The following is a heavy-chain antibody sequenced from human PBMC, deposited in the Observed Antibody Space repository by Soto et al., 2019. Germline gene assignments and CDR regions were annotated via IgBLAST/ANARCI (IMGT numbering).Heavy chain of an antibody. CDR2: ISSSSSYI. J-gene: IGHJ4*02. CDR1: GFTFSSYS. V-gene: IGHV3-21*01. Sequence: GGSLRLSCAASGFTFSSYSMNWVRQAPGKGLEWVSSISSSSSYIYYADSVKGRFTISRDNAKNSLYLQMNSLRAEDTAVYYCARDRDPTIFGVAATAVDYWGQGTLVTVSS. CDR3: ARDRDPTIFGVAATAVDY. D-gene: IGHD3-3*01.